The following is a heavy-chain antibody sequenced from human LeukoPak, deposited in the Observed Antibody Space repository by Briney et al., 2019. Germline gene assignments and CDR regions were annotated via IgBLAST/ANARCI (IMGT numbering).Heavy chain of an antibody. V-gene: IGHV4-61*01. CDR1: GGSIRSSYYY. J-gene: IGHJ4*02. D-gene: IGHD5-12*01. CDR2: IYYSGST. Sequence: PSETLSLTCTVSGGSIRSSYYYWGWIRQPPGKGLEWIGYIYYSGSTNYNPSLKSRVTISVDTSKNQFSLKLSSVTAADTAVYYCAREVGASGYDWYFDYWGQGTLVTVSS. CDR3: AREVGASGYDWYFDY.